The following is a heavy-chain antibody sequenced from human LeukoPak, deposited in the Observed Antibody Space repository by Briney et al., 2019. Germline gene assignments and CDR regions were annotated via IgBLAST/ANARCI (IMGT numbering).Heavy chain of an antibody. V-gene: IGHV4-34*01. J-gene: IGHJ5*02. Sequence: TSETLSLTRAVYGGSFSGYYWSWIRQPPGKGLEWIGEINHSGSTNYNPSLKSRVTISVDTSKNQFSLKLSSVTAADTAVYYCAREPRYSSGWYGGFWFDPWGQGTLVTVSS. CDR2: INHSGST. D-gene: IGHD6-19*01. CDR3: AREPRYSSGWYGGFWFDP. CDR1: GGSFSGYY.